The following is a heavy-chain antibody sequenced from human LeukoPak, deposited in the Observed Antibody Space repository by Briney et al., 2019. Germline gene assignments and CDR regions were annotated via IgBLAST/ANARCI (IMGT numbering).Heavy chain of an antibody. D-gene: IGHD2-2*01. CDR2: INRGGSEI. Sequence: GGSLRLSCAPSGYTFTDYWMTWVRQVTGEGLEWVANINRGGSEIYYVDSVQGRFTISICNANGSLSLQRANLRGDHPAFYYGSRVGAGEVPRAFDYWGQGTLVTVSS. J-gene: IGHJ4*02. CDR1: GYTFTDYW. V-gene: IGHV3-7*01. CDR3: SRVGAGEVPRAFDY.